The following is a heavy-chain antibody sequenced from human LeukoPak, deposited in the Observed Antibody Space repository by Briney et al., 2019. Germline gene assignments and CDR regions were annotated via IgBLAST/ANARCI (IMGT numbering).Heavy chain of an antibody. D-gene: IGHD4-11*01. CDR3: ARVSLQDYYYGMDV. CDR2: IYYSGST. J-gene: IGHJ6*02. CDR1: GGSISSYY. V-gene: IGHV4-59*06. Sequence: PSETLSLTCTVSGGSISSYYWSWIRQHPGKGLEWIGYIYYSGSTYYNPSLKSRVTISVGTSKNQFSLKLSSVTAADTAVYYCARVSLQDYYYGMDVWGQGTTVTVSS.